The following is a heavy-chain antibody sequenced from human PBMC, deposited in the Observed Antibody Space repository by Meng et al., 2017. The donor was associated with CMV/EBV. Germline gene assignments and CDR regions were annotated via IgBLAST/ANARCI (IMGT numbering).Heavy chain of an antibody. J-gene: IGHJ3*02. V-gene: IGHV7-4-1*01. CDR1: GYTFTSYA. Sequence: ASVKVSCKASGYTFTSYAMNWVRQAPGQGLEWMGWINTNTGNPTYAQGFTGRFVFSLDTSVSTAYLQICSLKAEDTAVYYCARGYCSSTSCYMGYLGRAFDIWGQGTMVTVSS. D-gene: IGHD2-2*02. CDR2: INTNTGNP. CDR3: ARGYCSSTSCYMGYLGRAFDI.